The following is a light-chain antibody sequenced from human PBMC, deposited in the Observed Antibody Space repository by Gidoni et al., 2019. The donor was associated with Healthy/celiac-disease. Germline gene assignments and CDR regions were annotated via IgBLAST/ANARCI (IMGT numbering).Light chain of an antibody. Sequence: KQMTQSPSSLSASVGDRVTITCQASQDISNYLNWYQQKPGKAPKLLIYAASSLETGVPSRFSGSGSGTDFTFTISSLQPEDFATYYCQQYDNLPYTFGQGTKLEIK. CDR1: QDISNY. J-gene: IGKJ2*01. V-gene: IGKV1-33*01. CDR3: QQYDNLPYT. CDR2: AAS.